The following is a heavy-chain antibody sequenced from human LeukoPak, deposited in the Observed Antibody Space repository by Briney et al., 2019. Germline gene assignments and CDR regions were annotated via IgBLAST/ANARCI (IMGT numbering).Heavy chain of an antibody. CDR2: IRSKDHGGTT. V-gene: IGHV3-49*03. D-gene: IGHD4-23*01. J-gene: IGHJ4*02. Sequence: PGGSLRLSCTASGFTFGDYALSWFRQAPGKGLEWLSFIRSKDHGGTTEYAASVKGRFTISRDDSNSIAYLQMNSLIIGDTAVYFCTRDPHYHHGNPHDFWGQGTRVTVSS. CDR1: GFTFGDYA. CDR3: TRDPHYHHGNPHDF.